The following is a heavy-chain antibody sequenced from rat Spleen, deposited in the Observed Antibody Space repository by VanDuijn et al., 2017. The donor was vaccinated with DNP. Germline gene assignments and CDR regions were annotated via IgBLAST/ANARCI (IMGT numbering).Heavy chain of an antibody. J-gene: IGHJ2*01. CDR2: INKDRSTI. CDR3: AKGPNYVGWSDYFDY. CDR1: GFTFNDYW. V-gene: IGHV4-2*01. D-gene: IGHD1-11*01. Sequence: EVQLVESGGDLVQPGRSLKLSCAATGFTFNDYWMGWVRQAPGTGLEWSGPINKDRSTINYIPSLKEKITISRNNGQHTLYLQMSKLGSEDTAIYYCAKGPNYVGWSDYFDYWGQGVMVTVSS.